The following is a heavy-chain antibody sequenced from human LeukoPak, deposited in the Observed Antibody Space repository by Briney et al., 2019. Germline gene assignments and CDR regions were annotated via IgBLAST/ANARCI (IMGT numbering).Heavy chain of an antibody. V-gene: IGHV3-30-3*01. CDR1: GLTFSSYA. Sequence: GGSLRLSCAASGLTFSSYAMHWVRQAPGKGLEWVAVISYDGSNKYYADSVKGRFTISRDNSKNTLYLQMNSLRAEDTAVYYCARAVLWFGECLDYWGQGTLVTVSS. J-gene: IGHJ4*02. CDR3: ARAVLWFGECLDY. CDR2: ISYDGSNK. D-gene: IGHD3-10*01.